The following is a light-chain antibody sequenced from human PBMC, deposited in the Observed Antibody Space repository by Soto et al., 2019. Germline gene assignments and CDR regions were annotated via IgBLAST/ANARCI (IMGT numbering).Light chain of an antibody. CDR2: EVS. V-gene: IGLV2-14*01. J-gene: IGLJ1*01. CDR1: SSDVGGYNY. CDR3: SSYTSSSTLYV. Sequence: QSVLTQPASVSGSPGQSITISCTGTSSDVGGYNYVSWYQHHPGKAPKLMIYEVSNRPSGVSNRFSGSKSGNTASLTISGLQAEDEADYYCSSYTSSSTLYVFGTGTKVTAL.